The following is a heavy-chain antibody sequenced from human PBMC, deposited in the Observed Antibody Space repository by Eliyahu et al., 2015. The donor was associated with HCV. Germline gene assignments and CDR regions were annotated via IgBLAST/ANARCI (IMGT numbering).Heavy chain of an antibody. D-gene: IGHD1-1*01. CDR2: XSPTNXR. V-gene: IGHV3-11*05. CDR1: GFAFSDYY. CDR3: ARDSHNAGPDT. J-gene: IGHJ5*02. Sequence: QVQLVESGGGLVKPGGSLRLSXAASGFAFSDYYMSWXRQAPGKGLEWXSXXSPTNXRKYADSLRGRFTISRDNAKKSLYLQMNSLRAEDTAVYYCARDSHNAGPDTWGQGTLVIVSS.